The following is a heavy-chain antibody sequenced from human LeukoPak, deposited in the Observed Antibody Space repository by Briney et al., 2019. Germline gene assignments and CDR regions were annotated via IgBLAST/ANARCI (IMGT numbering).Heavy chain of an antibody. CDR2: ISAYNCNT. D-gene: IGHD3-10*01. V-gene: IGHV1-18*01. J-gene: IGHJ4*02. CDR1: GYTFTSYG. CDR3: ARDHSVVWFGEPAYFDY. Sequence: GASVKVSCKASGYTFTSYGISWVRQAPGQGLEWMGWISAYNCNTNYAQKLQGRVTMTTDTSTSTAYMELRSLRSDDTAVYYCARDHSVVWFGEPAYFDYWGQGTLVTVSS.